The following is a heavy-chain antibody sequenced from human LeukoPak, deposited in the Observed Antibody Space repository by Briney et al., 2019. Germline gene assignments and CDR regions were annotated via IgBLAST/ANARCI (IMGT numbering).Heavy chain of an antibody. V-gene: IGHV1-46*01. D-gene: IGHD6-19*01. Sequence: ASVKVSCKTSGYTFTTYYMHWVRQAPGQGVEWMGIINPSGGTTNYAQKFQGRVTMTRDTSTTTLYMELSSLRSEDTAVYYCARGRPGSGWSFDYWGRGTLVTVSS. CDR3: ARGRPGSGWSFDY. CDR1: GYTFTTYY. J-gene: IGHJ4*02. CDR2: INPSGGTT.